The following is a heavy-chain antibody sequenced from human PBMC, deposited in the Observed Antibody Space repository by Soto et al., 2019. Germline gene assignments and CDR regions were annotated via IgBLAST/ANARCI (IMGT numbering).Heavy chain of an antibody. J-gene: IGHJ6*02. CDR3: ARGRGGVTTYYYYYAMDV. D-gene: IGHD4-17*01. Sequence: ASVKVSCKASGYTFTTYYMHWVRQAPGQGLEWMGIINPGGGTTNYPQKFQGRVTMTRDTSTSTVYMELSSLRFEDTAVYYCARGRGGVTTYYYYYAMDVWGQGTTVTVSS. CDR1: GYTFTTYY. CDR2: INPGGGTT. V-gene: IGHV1-46*01.